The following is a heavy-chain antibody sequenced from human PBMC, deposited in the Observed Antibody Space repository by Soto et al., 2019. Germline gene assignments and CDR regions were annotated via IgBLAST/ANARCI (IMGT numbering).Heavy chain of an antibody. CDR2: VYWDDSK. V-gene: IGHV2-5*02. CDR1: GFSLSTRDVG. J-gene: IGHJ4*02. D-gene: IGHD3-16*01. CDR3: GHCWGGVASF. Sequence: QITLNESGPPLVKPTQTLTLTCTFSGFSLSTRDVGVGWIRQPPGEALEWLGVVYWDDSKTYSPSLESRPTITKETSTYQVVRRLSTKDPVDTSTYCGGHCWGGVASFWGQGTLVTVSS.